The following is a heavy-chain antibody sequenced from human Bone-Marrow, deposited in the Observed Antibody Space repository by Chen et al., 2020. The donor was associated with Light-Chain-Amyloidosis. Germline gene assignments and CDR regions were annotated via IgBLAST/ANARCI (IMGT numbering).Heavy chain of an antibody. J-gene: IGHJ3*02. CDR1: GFAFSSYA. CDR3: AEDVPYYDILPGYPADAFDI. V-gene: IGHV3-23*04. CDR2: LSGSGGSR. Sequence: EVQLVESGGGLLQRGGSLRLSCAASGFAFSSYAMSWVRQAPGKGLEWVSTLSGSGGSRFYGDSVQGRLTISRDTSKNALFLQMNSLRAEDTAVYYCAEDVPYYDILPGYPADAFDIWGQGTMVTVSS. D-gene: IGHD3-9*01.